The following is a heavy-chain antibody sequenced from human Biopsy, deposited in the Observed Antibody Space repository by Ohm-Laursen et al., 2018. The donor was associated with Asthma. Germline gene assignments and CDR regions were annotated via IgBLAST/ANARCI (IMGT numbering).Heavy chain of an antibody. CDR1: GFAVSRDY. J-gene: IGHJ4*02. V-gene: IGHV3-53*01. D-gene: IGHD3-22*01. CDR3: ARGDSSNWSHYYFDY. Sequence: SLRLSCAASGFAVSRDYMFWVRQAPGKGLEWVPVIYSGGTSHTADSVRGRFTISRDYSKNTLYLQMHSLRAEDTAVYYRARGDSSNWSHYYFDYWGQGTLVTVSS. CDR2: IYSGGTS.